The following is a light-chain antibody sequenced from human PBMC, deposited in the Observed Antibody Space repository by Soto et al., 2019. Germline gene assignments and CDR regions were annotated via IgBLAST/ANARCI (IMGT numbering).Light chain of an antibody. Sequence: EIVMPQTPLSAPVTLGQSASISCRSSQSLVHSDRNTYLSWFHQRPCHPPRLLIYKVSKRFSGVPDRFGGSGSGTYFTLKFDRVEADDVGLYYCMQFSHFPWTFGQGTKVEV. J-gene: IGKJ1*01. CDR1: QSLVHSDRNTY. CDR2: KVS. CDR3: MQFSHFPWT. V-gene: IGKV2-24*01.